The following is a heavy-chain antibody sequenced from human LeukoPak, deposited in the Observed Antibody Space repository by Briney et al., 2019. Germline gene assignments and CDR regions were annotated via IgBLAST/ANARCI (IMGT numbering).Heavy chain of an antibody. CDR2: IYHSGST. CDR1: GGSISSGGYS. Sequence: SETLSLTCAVSGGSISSGGYSWSWIRQPPGKGLEWIGYIYHSGSTYYNPSLKSRVTISVDRSKNQFSLKLSSVTAADTAVYYCARGGGYCSSTSCHYFDYWGQGTLVIVSS. CDR3: ARGGGYCSSTSCHYFDY. V-gene: IGHV4-30-2*01. D-gene: IGHD2-2*01. J-gene: IGHJ4*02.